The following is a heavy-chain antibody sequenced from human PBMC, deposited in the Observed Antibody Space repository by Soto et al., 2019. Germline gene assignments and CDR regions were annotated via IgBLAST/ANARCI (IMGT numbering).Heavy chain of an antibody. CDR1: GFTFSSYA. Sequence: GGSLRLSCAASGFTFSSYAMSWVRQAPGKGLEWVSAISGSGGSTYYADSVKGRFTISRDNSKNTLYLQMNSLRAEDTAVYYSAKEILLDYDFWGGLFDYWGQGTLVTAPQ. CDR3: AKEILLDYDFWGGLFDY. J-gene: IGHJ4*02. CDR2: ISGSGGST. V-gene: IGHV3-23*01. D-gene: IGHD3-3*01.